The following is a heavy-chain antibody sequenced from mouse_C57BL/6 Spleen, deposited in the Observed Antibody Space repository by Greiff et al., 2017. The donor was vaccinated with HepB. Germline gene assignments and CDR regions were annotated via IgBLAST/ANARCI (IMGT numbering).Heavy chain of an antibody. D-gene: IGHD1-1*01. CDR1: GYTFTSYW. CDR2: INPSNGGT. V-gene: IGHV1-53*01. Sequence: QVQLKQPGTELVKPGASVKLSCKASGYTFTSYWMHWVKQRPGQGLEWIGNINPSNGGTNYNEKFKSKATLTVDKSSSTAYMQLSSLTSEDSAVYYCARVTTVVATRLDYWGQGTTLTVSS. J-gene: IGHJ2*01. CDR3: ARVTTVVATRLDY.